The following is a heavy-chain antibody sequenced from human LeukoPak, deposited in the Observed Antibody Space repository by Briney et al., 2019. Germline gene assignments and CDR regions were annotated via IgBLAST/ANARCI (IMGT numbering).Heavy chain of an antibody. J-gene: IGHJ4*02. D-gene: IGHD3-22*01. CDR3: AREGSGYFNY. CDR2: IYYSGGT. V-gene: IGHV4-59*01. CDR1: GGSISSYY. Sequence: SETLSLTCTVSGGSISSYYWSWIRQPPGKGLEWIGYIYYSGGTNYNPSLKSRVTVSVDTSKNQFSLKLSSVTAADTAVYYCAREGSGYFNYWGQGTLVTVSS.